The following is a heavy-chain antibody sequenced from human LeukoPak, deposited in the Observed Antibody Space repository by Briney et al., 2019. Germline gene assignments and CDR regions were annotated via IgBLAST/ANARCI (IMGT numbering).Heavy chain of an antibody. J-gene: IGHJ4*02. Sequence: SETLSLTCTVSGGSISSYYWSWIRQPAGKGLEWIGRIYTSGSTNYNPSLKSRVTISVDTSKNQFSLKLNSVTAADTAMYYCARGGSHSGATAKLDYWGQGTLITVSS. V-gene: IGHV4-4*07. CDR3: ARGGSHSGATAKLDY. CDR2: IYTSGST. D-gene: IGHD1-26*01. CDR1: GGSISSYY.